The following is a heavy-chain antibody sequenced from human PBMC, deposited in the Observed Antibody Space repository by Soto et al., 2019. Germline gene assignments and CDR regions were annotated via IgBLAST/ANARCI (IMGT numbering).Heavy chain of an antibody. J-gene: IGHJ4*02. CDR2: VVPMYDSV. CDR1: GGTFNTYT. D-gene: IGHD1-26*01. CDR3: ASWRSYSGSYCFDY. V-gene: IGHV1-69*06. Sequence: WASVKVSCKASGGTFNTYTINWLRQAPGRGLEWVGQVVPMYDSVNYAETFQGRVTITVDKSTNTAYMELTSLRSQDTALYFCASWRSYSGSYCFDYWGQGTLVTVSS.